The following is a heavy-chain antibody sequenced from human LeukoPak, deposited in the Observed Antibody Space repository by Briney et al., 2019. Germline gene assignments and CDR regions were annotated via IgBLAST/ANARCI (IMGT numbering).Heavy chain of an antibody. V-gene: IGHV4-61*02. CDR1: GGSISSGSYY. Sequence: PSETLSLTCTVSGGSISSGSYYWSWIRQPAGKGLEWIGRIYTSGSTNYNPSLKSRVTMSVDTSKNQFSLKLSSVTAADTAVYYCARDQSAQQQLVPDGWFDPWGQGTLVTVSS. D-gene: IGHD6-13*01. CDR2: IYTSGST. CDR3: ARDQSAQQQLVPDGWFDP. J-gene: IGHJ5*02.